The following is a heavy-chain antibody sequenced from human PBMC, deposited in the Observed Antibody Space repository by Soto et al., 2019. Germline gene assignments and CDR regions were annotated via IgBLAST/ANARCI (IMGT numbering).Heavy chain of an antibody. CDR3: ARAPQNDYGDYDAFDM. Sequence: GASLKVSCKPAGYTFTSCSISWVRQAPGQGLEWMGWISAYNGNTNYAEKLQGRVTVTTDTPMSTAYMELRSLRSDDTAVYYCARAPQNDYGDYDAFDMWGQGTMVTFSS. D-gene: IGHD4-17*01. CDR1: GYTFTSCS. V-gene: IGHV1-18*01. CDR2: ISAYNGNT. J-gene: IGHJ3*02.